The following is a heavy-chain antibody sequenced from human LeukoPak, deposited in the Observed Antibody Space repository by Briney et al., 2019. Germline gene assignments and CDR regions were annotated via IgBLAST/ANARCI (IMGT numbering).Heavy chain of an antibody. J-gene: IGHJ5*02. Sequence: PSETLSLTCTVSGGSISSSSYYWGWIRQPPGKGLEWIGSIYYSGSTYYNPSLKSRVTISVDTSKNQFSLKLSSVIAADTAVYYCARDLCSSTSCYSENWFDPWGQGTLVTVSS. CDR2: IYYSGST. CDR1: GGSISSSSYY. CDR3: ARDLCSSTSCYSENWFDP. D-gene: IGHD2-2*01. V-gene: IGHV4-39*07.